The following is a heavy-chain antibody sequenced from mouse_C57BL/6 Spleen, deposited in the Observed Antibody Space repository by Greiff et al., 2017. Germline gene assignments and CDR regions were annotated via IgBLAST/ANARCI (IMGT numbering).Heavy chain of an antibody. CDR2: ISDGGSYT. D-gene: IGHD1-1*01. V-gene: IGHV5-4*01. J-gene: IGHJ2*01. CDR1: GFTFSSYA. CDR3: ARDYYGSSYHYFDS. Sequence: EVKLMESGGGLVKPGGSLKLSCAASGFTFSSYAMSWVRQTPEKRLEWVATISDGGSYTYYPDNVKGRFTISRDNAKNNLYLQMSHLKSEDTAMYYCARDYYGSSYHYFDSWGQGTTLTVSS.